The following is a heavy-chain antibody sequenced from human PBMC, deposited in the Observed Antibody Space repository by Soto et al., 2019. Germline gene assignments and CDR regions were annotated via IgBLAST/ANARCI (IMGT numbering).Heavy chain of an antibody. D-gene: IGHD2-2*02. CDR2: IIPIFGTA. Sequence: ASVKVSCKASGGTFSSYAISWVRQAPGQGLEWMGGIIPIFGTANYAQKLQGRVTMTTDTSTSTAYMELRSLRSDDTAVYYCARGGGYCSSTSCYTAYYYGMDVWGQGTTVTVSS. CDR1: GGTFSSYA. V-gene: IGHV1-69*05. CDR3: ARGGGYCSSTSCYTAYYYGMDV. J-gene: IGHJ6*02.